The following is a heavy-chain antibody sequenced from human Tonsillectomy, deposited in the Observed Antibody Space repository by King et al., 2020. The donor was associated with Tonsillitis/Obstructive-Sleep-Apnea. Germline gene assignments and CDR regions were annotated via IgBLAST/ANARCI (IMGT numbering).Heavy chain of an antibody. J-gene: IGHJ5*02. D-gene: IGHD2-2*01. CDR2: MYYSGST. CDR3: AREGAREGAYCSSTGCYFFDP. V-gene: IGHV4-59*01. CDR1: GGSISSDY. Sequence: QLQESGPGLVKPSETLSLICTVSGGSISSDYWSWIRQSPGKGLEWIGYMYYSGSTSYNPPLKSRVSMSVDTSKNQFSLKLSSVTAADTAVYYCAREGAREGAYCSSTGCYFFDPWGQGILVTVSS.